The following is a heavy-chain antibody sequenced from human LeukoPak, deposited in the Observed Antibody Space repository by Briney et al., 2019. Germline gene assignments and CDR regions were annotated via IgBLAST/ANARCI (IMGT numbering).Heavy chain of an antibody. J-gene: IGHJ4*02. Sequence: GGSLRPSCAASGFTFSSYAMHWVRQAPGKGLEWVSGISWNSGTIGYADSVKGRFTISRDNAKNSLYLQMNSLRPEDTALYYCAKVPYCRGGNCYVYFDYWGQGTLVTVSS. D-gene: IGHD2-15*01. CDR2: ISWNSGTI. V-gene: IGHV3-9*01. CDR3: AKVPYCRGGNCYVYFDY. CDR1: GFTFSSYA.